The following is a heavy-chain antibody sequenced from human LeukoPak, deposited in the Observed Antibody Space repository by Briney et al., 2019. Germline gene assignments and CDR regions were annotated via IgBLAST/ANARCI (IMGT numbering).Heavy chain of an antibody. J-gene: IGHJ4*02. CDR1: GFTFSSYA. CDR3: AEDCSGGSCYL. CDR2: ISYDGSNK. V-gene: IGHV3-30*04. D-gene: IGHD2-15*01. Sequence: GRSLRLSCAASGFTFSSYAMHWVRQAPGKGLEWVAVISYDGSNKYYADSVKGRFTISRDNSKNTLYLQMNSLRAEDTAVYYCAEDCSGGSCYLWGQGTLVTVSS.